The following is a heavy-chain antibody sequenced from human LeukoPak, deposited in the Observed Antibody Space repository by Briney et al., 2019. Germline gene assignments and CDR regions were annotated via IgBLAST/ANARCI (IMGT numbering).Heavy chain of an antibody. CDR2: IYSGGNT. D-gene: IGHD1-1*01. CDR3: ARDRYRPYYFDY. Sequence: GGSLRLSCAASGFTVSSNSMTWVRQGPGKGLEWVSIIYSGGNTHYADSVKGRFTISRDNSKNTLYLQMNSLRAEDTAVYYCARDRYRPYYFDYWGQGTLVTVSS. V-gene: IGHV3-66*01. CDR1: GFTVSSNS. J-gene: IGHJ4*02.